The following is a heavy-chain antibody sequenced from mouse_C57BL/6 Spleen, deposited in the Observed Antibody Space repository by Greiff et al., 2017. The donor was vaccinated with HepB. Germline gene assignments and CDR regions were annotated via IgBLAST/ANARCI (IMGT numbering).Heavy chain of an antibody. CDR2: IYPRDGST. V-gene: IGHV1-85*01. CDR3: AREGAYDGYPWFAY. CDR1: GYTFTSYD. Sequence: VQLQQSGPELVKPGASVKLSCKASGYTFTSYDINWVKQRPGQGLEWIGWIYPRDGSTKYNEKFKGKATLTVDTSSSTAYMELHSLTSEDSAVYFCAREGAYDGYPWFAYWGQGTLVTVSA. D-gene: IGHD2-3*01. J-gene: IGHJ3*01.